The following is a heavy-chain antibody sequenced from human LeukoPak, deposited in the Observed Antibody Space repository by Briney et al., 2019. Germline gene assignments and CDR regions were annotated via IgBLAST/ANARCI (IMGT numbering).Heavy chain of an antibody. CDR1: RLTVSSNY. D-gene: IGHD7-27*01. CDR2: IYSGGTT. J-gene: IGHJ4*02. V-gene: IGHV3-66*01. Sequence: GGSLSLSCAASRLTVSSNYMTWIRQAPRKGLEWVSIIYSGGTTYYPDSVKGRFAISRDNSKNTVYLQMNSLRAEDTAVYYCVNLPGGGYWGQGTLVTVSS. CDR3: VNLPGGGY.